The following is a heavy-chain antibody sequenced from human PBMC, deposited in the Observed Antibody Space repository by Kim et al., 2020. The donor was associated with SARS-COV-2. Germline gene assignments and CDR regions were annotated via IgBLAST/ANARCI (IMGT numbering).Heavy chain of an antibody. V-gene: IGHV1-46*01. D-gene: IGHD5-18*01. CDR1: GYTFTSYF. CDR3: ATGSRLYSYGSY. CDR2: INPSGGST. J-gene: IGHJ4*02. Sequence: ASVKVSCKASGYTFTSYFMHWVRQAPGQGLEWMGIINPSGGSTTYAQKIQGRVTMTRDTSTSTVYMELSSLRSEDTAVYYCATGSRLYSYGSYWGQGTLVAVS.